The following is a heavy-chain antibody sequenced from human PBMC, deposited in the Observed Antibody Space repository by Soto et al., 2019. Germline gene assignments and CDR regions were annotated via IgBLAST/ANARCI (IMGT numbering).Heavy chain of an antibody. CDR1: GYTFIDYF. Sequence: ASVKVSCKTSGYTFIDYFIHWLRQAPGQGLGWMGWINPNSGETKFAQTFQGRVTMTRDTSTSTAYLELNRLRSDAPAVYDCPRHRPFLRGGLAWGMDVWGQGTTVTVSS. D-gene: IGHD7-27*01. CDR2: INPNSGET. J-gene: IGHJ6*02. V-gene: IGHV1-2*02. CDR3: PRHRPFLRGGLAWGMDV.